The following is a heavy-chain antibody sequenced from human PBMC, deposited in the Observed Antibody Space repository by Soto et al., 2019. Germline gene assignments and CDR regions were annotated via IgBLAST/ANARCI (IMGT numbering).Heavy chain of an antibody. Sequence: QVQLVQSGAEVKKPGSSVKVSCKASGGTFSSYTISWVRQAPGQGLEWMGRIIPILGIANYAQKFQGRVTISADKSTGTGYMELGRLRSEDTAVYYCARDEGIASYRGMDVWGQGTTVTVSS. CDR3: ARDEGIASYRGMDV. V-gene: IGHV1-69*08. D-gene: IGHD5-12*01. CDR2: IIPILGIA. CDR1: GGTFSSYT. J-gene: IGHJ6*02.